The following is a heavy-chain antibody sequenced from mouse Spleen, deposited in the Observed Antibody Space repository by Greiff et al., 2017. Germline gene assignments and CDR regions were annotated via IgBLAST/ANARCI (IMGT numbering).Heavy chain of an antibody. V-gene: IGHV1-66*01. CDR3: APYYYGTYWYFDV. J-gene: IGHJ1*01. CDR1: GYSFTSYY. D-gene: IGHD1-1*01. Sequence: VQLQQSGPELVKPGASVKISCKASGYSFTSYYIHWVKQRPGQGLEWIGWIYPGSGNTKYNEKFKGKATLTADTSSSTAYMQLSSLTSEDSAVYYCAPYYYGTYWYFDVWGAGTTVTVSS. CDR2: IYPGSGNT.